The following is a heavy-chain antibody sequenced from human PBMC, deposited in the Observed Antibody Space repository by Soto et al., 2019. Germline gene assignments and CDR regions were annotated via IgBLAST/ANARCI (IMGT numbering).Heavy chain of an antibody. Sequence: GGSLRLSCAASGFTFSSYWMHWVRQVPGKGLVWVSRIHIDGSSTYYADSMKGRFTISRDNAKNTLYLQMNSLRAEDTTVYYCARETLYYGLDVWGQGTTVTVSS. CDR2: IHIDGSST. CDR3: ARETLYYGLDV. CDR1: GFTFSSYW. V-gene: IGHV3-74*01. J-gene: IGHJ6*02.